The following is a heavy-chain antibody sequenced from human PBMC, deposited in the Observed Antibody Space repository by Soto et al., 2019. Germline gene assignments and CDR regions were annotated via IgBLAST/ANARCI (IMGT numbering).Heavy chain of an antibody. CDR1: GGTFSSYA. D-gene: IGHD1-7*01. V-gene: IGHV1-69*01. J-gene: IGHJ5*02. CDR2: IIPIFGTA. CDR3: ARDHLELGWFGP. Sequence: QVQLVQSGAEVKKPGSSVKVSCKASGGTFSSYAISWVRQAPGQGLEWMGGIIPIFGTANYAQKCQGRVTITSDEATSTAYMELSSLSSEDTAVYYCARDHLELGWFGPWGQGTLVTVSS.